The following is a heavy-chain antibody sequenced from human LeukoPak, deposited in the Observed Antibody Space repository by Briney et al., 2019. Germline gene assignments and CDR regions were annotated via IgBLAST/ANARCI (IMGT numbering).Heavy chain of an antibody. J-gene: IGHJ6*03. Sequence: ASETLSLTCTVSGGSISSSNYYWGWIRQPPGQGLEWIGSIPYSGSTYYNPSLKSRVTISVDTSKNQFSLKLRSVTAADTAVYYCASQSVAGTGYYYYYYYMDVWGKGTTVTISS. D-gene: IGHD6-19*01. CDR3: ASQSVAGTGYYYYYYYMDV. CDR1: GGSISSSNYY. CDR2: IPYSGST. V-gene: IGHV4-39*01.